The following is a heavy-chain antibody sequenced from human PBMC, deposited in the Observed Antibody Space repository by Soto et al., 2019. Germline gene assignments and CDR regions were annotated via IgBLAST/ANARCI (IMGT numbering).Heavy chain of an antibody. CDR2: INPSGGST. Sequence: ASVKVSCKASGYTFTSYYMHWVRQAPGQGLEWMGIINPSGGSTSYAQKFQGRVTMTRDTSTSTVYMELSSLRSEDTAVYYCARDGIEMATIRGSSSYPDYWGQGTLVTVSS. D-gene: IGHD5-12*01. V-gene: IGHV1-46*03. CDR1: GYTFTSYY. CDR3: ARDGIEMATIRGSSSYPDY. J-gene: IGHJ4*02.